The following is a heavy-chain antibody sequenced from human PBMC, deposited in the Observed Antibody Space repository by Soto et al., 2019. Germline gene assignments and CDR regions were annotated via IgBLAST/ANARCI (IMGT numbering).Heavy chain of an antibody. D-gene: IGHD3-10*01. CDR1: GGSISSYC. CDR3: ARHNYGSGSTYFDY. Sequence: PSETLSLTFTVSGGSISSYCWSWIRQPPGKGLEWIGYIYYSGSTNYNPSLKSRVTISVDTSKNQFSLKLNSMTAADTAVYYCARHNYGSGSTYFDYWGQGPLVTVS. J-gene: IGHJ4*02. V-gene: IGHV4-59*08. CDR2: IYYSGST.